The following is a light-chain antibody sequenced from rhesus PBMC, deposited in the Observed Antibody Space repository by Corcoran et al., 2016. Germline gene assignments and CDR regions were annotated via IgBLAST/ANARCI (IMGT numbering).Light chain of an antibody. J-gene: IGKJ4*01. CDR1: QDIGDH. Sequence: DIQMTQSPSSLSASAGDRVTITCRASQDIGDHLSWYQQKPGKPPKRLIYRTSTLESGVPSRFSGRRSGTDFTLTISSLQPEDFVTYYCLQGYSTPLTFGGGTTVEIK. V-gene: IGKV1-36*02. CDR2: RTS. CDR3: LQGYSTPLT.